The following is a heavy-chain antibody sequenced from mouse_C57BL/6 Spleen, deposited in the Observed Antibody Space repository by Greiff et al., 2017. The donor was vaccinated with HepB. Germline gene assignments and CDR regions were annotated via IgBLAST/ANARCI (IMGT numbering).Heavy chain of an antibody. D-gene: IGHD4-1*01. Sequence: EVKLVESGPGLVKPSQSLSLTCSVTGYSITSGYYWNWIRQFPGNKLEWMGYISYDGSNKYNPSLKNRISITRDTSKNQFFLKLNSVTTEDTATYYCARANWERYFDVWGTGTTVTVSS. CDR3: ARANWERYFDV. CDR2: ISYDGSN. CDR1: GYSITSGYY. J-gene: IGHJ1*03. V-gene: IGHV3-6*01.